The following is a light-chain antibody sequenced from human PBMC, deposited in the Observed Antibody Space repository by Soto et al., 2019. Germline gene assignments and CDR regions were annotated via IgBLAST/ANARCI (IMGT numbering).Light chain of an antibody. J-gene: IGKJ1*01. Sequence: EMGFTQSLCTVSLSPGERATLSCRASQNITSSYLAWYQQKPGQAPRLLIYGASSRATGIPDRFSGSGSATDFTLTISRLEPEDFAVYYCQQYGSSRRRTFGQGTKVAIK. V-gene: IGKV3-20*01. CDR2: GAS. CDR1: QNITSSY. CDR3: QQYGSSRRRT.